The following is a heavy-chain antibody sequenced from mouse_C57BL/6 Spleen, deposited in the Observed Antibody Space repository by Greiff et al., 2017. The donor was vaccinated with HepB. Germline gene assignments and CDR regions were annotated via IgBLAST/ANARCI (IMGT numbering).Heavy chain of an antibody. J-gene: IGHJ3*01. CDR3: LAQALAY. CDR1: GYTFTSYG. D-gene: IGHD3-2*02. Sequence: QVQLKESGAELARPGASVKLSCKASGYTFTSYGISWVKQRTGQGLEWIGEIYPRSGNTYYNEKFKGKATLTADKSSSTAYMELRSLTSEDSAVYFCLAQALAYWGQGTLVTVSA. V-gene: IGHV1-81*01. CDR2: IYPRSGNT.